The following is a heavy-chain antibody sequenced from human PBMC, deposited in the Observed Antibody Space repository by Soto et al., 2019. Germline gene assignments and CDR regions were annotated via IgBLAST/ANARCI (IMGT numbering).Heavy chain of an antibody. CDR2: IYYSGST. Sequence: SETLSLTCTVSGGSISSGGYYWSWIRQHPGKGLEWIGYIYYSGSTYYNPSLKSRVTISVDTSKNQFSLKLSSVTAADTAVYYCARSSTSANYFDYWGQGNLVTVSS. D-gene: IGHD2-2*01. V-gene: IGHV4-31*03. CDR1: GGSISSGGYY. CDR3: ARSSTSANYFDY. J-gene: IGHJ4*02.